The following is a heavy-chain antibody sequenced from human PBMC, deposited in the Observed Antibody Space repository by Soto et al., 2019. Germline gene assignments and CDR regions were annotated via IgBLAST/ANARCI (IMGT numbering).Heavy chain of an antibody. V-gene: IGHV3-33*08. CDR1: GFTFSSYA. J-gene: IGHJ4*02. CDR3: ARDGVGATTFFGYFDY. Sequence: GGSLRLSCAASGFTFSSYAMSWVRQAPGKGLEWVAVIRCSGSNIYYADSVKGRFTISRDNSQNTLYLQMNSLRAEDTAVYYCARDGVGATTFFGYFDYWGQGALVTVSS. CDR2: IRCSGSNI. D-gene: IGHD1-26*01.